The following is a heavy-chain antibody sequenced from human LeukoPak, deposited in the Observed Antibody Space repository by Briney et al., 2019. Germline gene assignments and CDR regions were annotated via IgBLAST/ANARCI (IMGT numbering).Heavy chain of an antibody. CDR2: IYYSGST. J-gene: IGHJ4*02. D-gene: IGHD6-19*01. V-gene: IGHV4-39*07. Sequence: PSETLSLTCTVSGGSISSSSYYWGWIRQPPGKGLEWIGSIYYSGSTYYNPSLKSRVAMSVDTSKNQFSLKLYSVTAADTAVYYCARGGYSTGWSFFDYWGQGPLVTVSS. CDR1: GGSISSSSYY. CDR3: ARGGYSTGWSFFDY.